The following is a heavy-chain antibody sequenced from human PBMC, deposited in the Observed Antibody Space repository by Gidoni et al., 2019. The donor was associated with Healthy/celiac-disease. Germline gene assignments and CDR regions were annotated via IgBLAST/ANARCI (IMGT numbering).Heavy chain of an antibody. CDR2: INPNSGGT. CDR3: AREATQGQWLVYDY. CDR1: GYTFTGYY. D-gene: IGHD6-19*01. J-gene: IGHJ4*02. Sequence: QVPLVQSGAEVKKPGASVKVSCKASGYTFTGYYMHWVRQAPGQGLEWMGWINPNSGGTNYEQKFQGWVTMTRDTAISTAYMELSRLRSDDTAVYYCAREATQGQWLVYDYWGQGTLVTVSS. V-gene: IGHV1-2*04.